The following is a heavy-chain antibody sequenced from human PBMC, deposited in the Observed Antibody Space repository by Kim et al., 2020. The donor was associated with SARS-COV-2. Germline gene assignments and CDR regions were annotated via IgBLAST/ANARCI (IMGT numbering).Heavy chain of an antibody. V-gene: IGHV3-33*08. CDR2: IWYDGSNK. J-gene: IGHJ3*02. Sequence: GGSLRLSCAASGFTFSSYGMHWVRQAPGKGLEWVAVIWYDGSNKYYADSVKGRFTISRDNSKNTLYLQMNSLRAEDTAVYYCARELPITIFGVVVDKEAFDIWGQGTMVTVSS. D-gene: IGHD3-3*01. CDR1: GFTFSSYG. CDR3: ARELPITIFGVVVDKEAFDI.